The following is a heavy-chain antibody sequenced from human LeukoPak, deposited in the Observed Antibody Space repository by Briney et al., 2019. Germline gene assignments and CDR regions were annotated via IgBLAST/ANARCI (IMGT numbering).Heavy chain of an antibody. CDR2: IYSGRST. Sequence: GGSLRLSCAASGFTVSSNYMSWVRQAPGKGLEWVSLIYSGRSTYYADPVKGRFTISRDNSKNSLYLEMNSLRVEDTAVYYCARSAGIAATIVLGYWGQGTLVTVSS. D-gene: IGHD5-12*01. V-gene: IGHV3-66*01. J-gene: IGHJ4*02. CDR3: ARSAGIAATIVLGY. CDR1: GFTVSSNY.